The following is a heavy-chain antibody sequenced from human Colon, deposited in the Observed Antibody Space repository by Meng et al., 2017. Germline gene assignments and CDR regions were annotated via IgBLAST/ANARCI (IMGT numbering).Heavy chain of an antibody. D-gene: IGHD6-19*01. CDR1: GRSITSGIW. V-gene: IGHV4-4*02. Sequence: QLRERAQRLVKPSGPRPLACAVSGRSITSGIWWVWVRQAPGKGMEWIGQIDLIGKTDYNPSLKSRVTISLDKSMNQLFLEVYFVTAADTAIYYCARHLGWEFDYWGPGNLVTVSS. CDR2: IDLIGKT. CDR3: ARHLGWEFDY. J-gene: IGHJ4*02.